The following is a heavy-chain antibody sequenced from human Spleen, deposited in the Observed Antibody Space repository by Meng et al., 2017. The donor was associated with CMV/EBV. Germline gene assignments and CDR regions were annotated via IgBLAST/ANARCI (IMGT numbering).Heavy chain of an antibody. D-gene: IGHD2-2*02. J-gene: IGHJ3*02. CDR3: ARRAYCSSTSCYMVKAFDI. Sequence: SETLSLTCTVSGGSISSSSYYWGWIRQPPGKGLEWIGSIYYSGSTYYNPSLKSRVTISVDTSKNQFSLKLSSVTAADTAVYYCARRAYCSSTSCYMVKAFDIWGQGTMVTVSS. CDR2: IYYSGST. V-gene: IGHV4-39*07. CDR1: GGSISSSSYY.